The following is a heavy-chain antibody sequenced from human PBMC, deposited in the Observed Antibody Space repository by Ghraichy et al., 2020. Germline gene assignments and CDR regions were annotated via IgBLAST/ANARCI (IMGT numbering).Heavy chain of an antibody. Sequence: SETLSLTCTVSGGSISSYYWSWIRQPPGKGLEWIGYIYYSGSTNYNTSLKSRVTISVDTSKNQFSLKLSSVTAADTAVYYCARVREGADIVALEDWYFDLWGRGTLVTVSS. CDR1: GGSISSYY. V-gene: IGHV4-59*01. CDR3: ARVREGADIVALEDWYFDL. J-gene: IGHJ2*01. D-gene: IGHD5-12*01. CDR2: IYYSGST.